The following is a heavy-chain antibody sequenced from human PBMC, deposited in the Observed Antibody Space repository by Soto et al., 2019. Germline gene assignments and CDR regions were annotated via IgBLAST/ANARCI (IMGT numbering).Heavy chain of an antibody. Sequence: PGGSLRLSCAASGFTFSSYGMHWVRQAPGKGLEWVAVISYDGSNKYYADSVKGRFTISRDNSKNTLYLQMNSLRAEDTAVYYCAKDGQNYYDFWSGYPTGGMDVWGQGTTVTVSS. CDR1: GFTFSSYG. D-gene: IGHD3-3*01. CDR2: ISYDGSNK. CDR3: AKDGQNYYDFWSGYPTGGMDV. J-gene: IGHJ6*02. V-gene: IGHV3-30*18.